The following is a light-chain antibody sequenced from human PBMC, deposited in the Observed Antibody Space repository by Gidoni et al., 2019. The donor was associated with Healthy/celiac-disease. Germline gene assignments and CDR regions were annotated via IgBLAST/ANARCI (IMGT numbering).Light chain of an antibody. CDR1: SSDVGGYND. CDR3: SSYAGSSFV. V-gene: IGLV2-8*01. Sequence: QSALTQPPSASGSPGQSVTISCPGTSSDVGGYNDVSWYQQHPGKAPKLMIYEVSKRPSGVPDRFSGSKSGNTASLTVSGLQAEDEADYYCSSYAGSSFVFGTGTKVTVL. CDR2: EVS. J-gene: IGLJ1*01.